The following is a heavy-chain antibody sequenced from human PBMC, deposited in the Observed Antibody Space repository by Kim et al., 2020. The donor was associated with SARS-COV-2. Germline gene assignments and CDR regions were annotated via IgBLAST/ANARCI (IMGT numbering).Heavy chain of an antibody. V-gene: IGHV1-8*01. D-gene: IGHD3-22*01. CDR1: GYTFTSYD. CDR2: MNPNSGNT. J-gene: IGHJ4*02. Sequence: ASVKVSCKASGYTFTSYDINWVRQATGQGLEWMGWMNPNSGNTGYAQKFQGRVTMTRNTSISTAYMELSSLRSEDTAVYYCARASRITMIVVVTTRVSYYFDYWGQGTLVTVSS. CDR3: ARASRITMIVVVTTRVSYYFDY.